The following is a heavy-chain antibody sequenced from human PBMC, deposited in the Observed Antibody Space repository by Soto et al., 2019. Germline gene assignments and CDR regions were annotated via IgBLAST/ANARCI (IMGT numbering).Heavy chain of an antibody. D-gene: IGHD1-1*01. CDR1: GFTFTGHY. J-gene: IGHJ4*02. CDR3: AKSGSLFRPSLGYFDY. Sequence: ASVKVSCKASGFTFTGHYIHWVRQAPGQGLEWMGWINPNSGGTSYAQKFQGRLTMTTDTSITTAYMELSRLSSGDTAFYYCAKSGSLFRPSLGYFDYWGQGNLVTVSS. CDR2: INPNSGGT. V-gene: IGHV1-2*02.